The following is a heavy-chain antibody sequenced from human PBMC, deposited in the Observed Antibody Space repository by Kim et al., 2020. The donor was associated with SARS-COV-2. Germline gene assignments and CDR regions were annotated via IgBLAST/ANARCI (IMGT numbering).Heavy chain of an antibody. Sequence: SETLSLTCTVSGGSISSSSYYWGWIRQPPGKGLEWIGSIYYSGSTYHNPSLKSRVTISVDTSKNQFSLKLSSVTAADTAVYYCASPNPMYSSSGPHFDYWGQGTLVTVSS. D-gene: IGHD6-13*01. CDR1: GGSISSSSYY. CDR2: IYYSGST. V-gene: IGHV4-39*01. CDR3: ASPNPMYSSSGPHFDY. J-gene: IGHJ4*02.